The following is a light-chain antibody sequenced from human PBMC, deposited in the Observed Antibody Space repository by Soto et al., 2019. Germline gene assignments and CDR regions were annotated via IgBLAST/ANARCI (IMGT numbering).Light chain of an antibody. CDR2: EVS. J-gene: IGLJ1*01. CDR3: TSCITANTRCV. Sequence: QSVLTQPPSASGSPGQSVTISCTGTSSDIGAYIYVSWYQQHPGKAPKLMISEVSRRPSGVPERFSGSKSGNTASLTITGLQAEDEADYYCTSCITANTRCVFGSGTKVTVL. V-gene: IGLV2-8*01. CDR1: SSDIGAYIY.